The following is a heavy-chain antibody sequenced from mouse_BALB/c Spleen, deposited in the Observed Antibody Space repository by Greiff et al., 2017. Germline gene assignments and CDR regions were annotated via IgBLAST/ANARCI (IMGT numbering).Heavy chain of an antibody. D-gene: IGHD2-1*01. CDR3: KRGRKNNGNEEKSFDV. Sequence: QVHVKQSGAELVRPGASVKLSCKASGYTFTSYWVNWVKQRPGQGLEWIGNIYPSDSYTNYNQKFKDKATLTVDKSSSTAYMQLSSPTSEDSAVYYCKRGRKNNGNEEKSFDVGGAGTTVTVSS. J-gene: IGHJ1*01. CDR1: GYTFTSYW. CDR2: IYPSDSYT. V-gene: IGHV1-69*02.